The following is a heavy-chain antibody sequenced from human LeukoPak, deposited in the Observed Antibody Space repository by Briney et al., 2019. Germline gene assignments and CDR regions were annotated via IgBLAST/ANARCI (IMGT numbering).Heavy chain of an antibody. CDR1: GYSTISDYY. CDR3: AREAYGSGNYHLDY. J-gene: IGHJ4*02. V-gene: IGHV4-38-2*02. CDR2: IYHSGST. Sequence: SETLSLTCAVSGYSTISDYYWGWIRQPPGKGLERIGTIYHSGSTYYNPSLKSRVTISIDTSKNQFSLKLSSVTAADTAVYYCAREAYGSGNYHLDYWGQGTLVTVSS. D-gene: IGHD3-10*01.